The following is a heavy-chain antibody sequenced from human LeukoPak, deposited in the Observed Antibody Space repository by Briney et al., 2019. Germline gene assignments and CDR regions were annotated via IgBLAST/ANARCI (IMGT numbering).Heavy chain of an antibody. V-gene: IGHV1-8*03. D-gene: IGHD3-22*01. Sequence: ASVKVSCKASGYTFTSYDINWVRQATGQGLEWMGWMNPNSGNTGYAQKFQGRVTITRNTSISTAYMELSSLRSEDTAVYYCARASNYYDSSGYEGGVDYWGQGTLVTGSS. CDR2: MNPNSGNT. CDR1: GYTFTSYD. J-gene: IGHJ4*02. CDR3: ARASNYYDSSGYEGGVDY.